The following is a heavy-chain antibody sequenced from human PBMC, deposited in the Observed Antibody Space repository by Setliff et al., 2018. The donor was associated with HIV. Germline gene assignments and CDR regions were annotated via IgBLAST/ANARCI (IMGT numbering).Heavy chain of an antibody. J-gene: IGHJ4*02. CDR1: GGSITSYH. D-gene: IGHD5-18*01. CDR2: IYKSGTT. Sequence: PSETLSLTCRVSGGSITSYHWSWIRQSPGKGLEWIGYIYKSGTTNYESSLKSRVTISADPSKNQFSLKVTSVTAADTAVYYCGRLSETAMASFDSWGQGTLVTVSS. CDR3: GRLSETAMASFDS. V-gene: IGHV4-4*08.